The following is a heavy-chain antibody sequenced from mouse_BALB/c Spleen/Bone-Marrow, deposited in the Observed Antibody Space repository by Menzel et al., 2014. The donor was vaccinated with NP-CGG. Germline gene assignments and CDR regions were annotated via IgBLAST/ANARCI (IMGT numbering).Heavy chain of an antibody. V-gene: IGHV14-1*02. CDR2: IDPENGNT. J-gene: IGHJ3*01. D-gene: IGHD2-3*01. CDR1: GFNIKDYY. Sequence: EVKLMESGAELVRPGALVKLSCKASGFNIKDYYMHWVKQRPEQGLEWIGWIDPENGNTIYDPKFQGKASITADTSSNTAYLQLSSLTSEDTAVYYCAPIYDGYHVAWFAYWGQGTLVTVSA. CDR3: APIYDGYHVAWFAY.